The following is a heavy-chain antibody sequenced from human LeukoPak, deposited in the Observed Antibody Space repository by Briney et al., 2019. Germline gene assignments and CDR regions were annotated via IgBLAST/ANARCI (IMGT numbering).Heavy chain of an antibody. V-gene: IGHV5-51*01. CDR3: GRHFYYGSSGNYGDNAFDI. D-gene: IGHD3-22*01. CDR1: GYSFTSYW. CDR2: IYPGDSDT. Sequence: GESLKISCKGSGYSFTSYWIGWVRQMPGKGLEWMGIIYPGDSDTRYSPSLQGQVTISADKSISTAYLQWSSLKASDTAMYYCGRHFYYGSSGNYGDNAFDIWGQGTMVTVSS. J-gene: IGHJ3*02.